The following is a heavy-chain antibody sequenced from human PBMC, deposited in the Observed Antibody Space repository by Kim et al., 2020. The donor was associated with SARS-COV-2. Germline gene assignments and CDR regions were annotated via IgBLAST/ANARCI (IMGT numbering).Heavy chain of an antibody. CDR3: ARTPSYYYGMDV. V-gene: IGHV3-33*01. J-gene: IGHJ6*02. Sequence: KYYADSVKGRFTISRDNSKNTLYLQMSSLRAEDTAVYYCARTPSYYYGMDVWGQGTTVTVSS. CDR2: K.